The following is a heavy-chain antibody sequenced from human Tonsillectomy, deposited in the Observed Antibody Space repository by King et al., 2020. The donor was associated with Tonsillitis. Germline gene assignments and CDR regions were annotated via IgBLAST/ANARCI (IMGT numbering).Heavy chain of an antibody. D-gene: IGHD6-6*01. CDR1: GYSFTSYW. J-gene: IGHJ4*01. CDR3: ARHSFTSSAFDY. V-gene: IGHV5-10-1*03. Sequence: QLVQSGAEVKKPRESLRISCRGSGYSFTSYWITWVRQMPGKGLEWVGTIDPSDSYTNYSPSFQGHVTISADKSISTAYLQWSSLKASDTAMYYCARHSFTSSAFDYWGHGTLVTVSS. CDR2: IDPSDSYT.